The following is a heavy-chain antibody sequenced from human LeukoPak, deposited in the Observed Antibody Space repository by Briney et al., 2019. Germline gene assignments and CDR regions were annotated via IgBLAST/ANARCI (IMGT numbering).Heavy chain of an antibody. V-gene: IGHV4-4*07. CDR2: IYTSGST. CDR3: ARRYYDSSGYYYPDY. CDR1: GGSISSYY. D-gene: IGHD3-22*01. Sequence: PSETLSLTCTVSGGSISSYYWSWIRQPAGKGLEWIGRIYTSGSTNYNPSLKSRVTMSVDTSKNQFSLKLSSVTAADTAVYYCARRYYDSSGYYYPDYWGQGTLVTVSS. J-gene: IGHJ4*02.